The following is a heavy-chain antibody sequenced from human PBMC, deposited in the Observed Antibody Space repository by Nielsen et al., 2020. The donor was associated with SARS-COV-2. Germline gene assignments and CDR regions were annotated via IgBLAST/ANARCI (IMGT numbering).Heavy chain of an antibody. Sequence: SETLSLTCTVSGGSISNYYWSWIRQPPGKGLEWIGYIYYSGSTYYNPSLKSRVTISVDTSKNQFSLKLSSVTAADTAVYYCARGVIVVVPAWNAFDIWGQGTMVTVSS. CDR2: IYYSGST. V-gene: IGHV4-59*06. CDR3: ARGVIVVVPAWNAFDI. CDR1: GGSISNYY. J-gene: IGHJ3*02. D-gene: IGHD2-2*01.